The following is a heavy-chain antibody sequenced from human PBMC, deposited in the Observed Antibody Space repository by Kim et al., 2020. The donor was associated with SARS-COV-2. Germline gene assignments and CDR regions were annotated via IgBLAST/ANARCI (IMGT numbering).Heavy chain of an antibody. V-gene: IGHV3-74*01. J-gene: IGHJ5*02. Sequence: GGSLRLSCAASGFTFSSYWMHWVRQAPGKGLVWVSRINCDGSSTSYADSVKGRFTISRDNAKNTLYLQMNRLRAEDTAVYYCASDRGRGWFDPWGQGNLVTVSS. CDR3: ASDRGRGWFDP. CDR2: INCDGSST. CDR1: GFTFSSYW. D-gene: IGHD3-10*01.